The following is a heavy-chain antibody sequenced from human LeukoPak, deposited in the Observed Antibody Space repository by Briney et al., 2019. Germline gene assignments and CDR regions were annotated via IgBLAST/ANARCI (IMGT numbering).Heavy chain of an antibody. Sequence: ASVKVSCKASGYTFTGYYMHWVRQAPGQGLEWMGWINPNSGGTNYAQKFQGRVTMTRGTSISTAYMELSRLRSDDTAVYYCARVPSRWLVSYDTDYWGQGTLVTVSS. CDR3: ARVPSRWLVSYDTDY. CDR1: GYTFTGYY. V-gene: IGHV1-2*02. CDR2: INPNSGGT. J-gene: IGHJ4*02. D-gene: IGHD6-19*01.